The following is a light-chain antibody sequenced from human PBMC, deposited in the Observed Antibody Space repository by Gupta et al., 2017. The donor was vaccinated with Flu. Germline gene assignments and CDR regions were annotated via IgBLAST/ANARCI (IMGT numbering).Light chain of an antibody. CDR1: QSVLSSSDNKNY. V-gene: IGKV4-1*01. Sequence: SLGERATINCKSSQSVLSSSDNKNYLGWFQKKPGQPPKVLIYWASTRQSGVPDRFSGSGSGSDFTLTISSLQAEDVAVYYCQQYYSVPITFGGGTKVEI. CDR2: WAS. J-gene: IGKJ4*01. CDR3: QQYYSVPIT.